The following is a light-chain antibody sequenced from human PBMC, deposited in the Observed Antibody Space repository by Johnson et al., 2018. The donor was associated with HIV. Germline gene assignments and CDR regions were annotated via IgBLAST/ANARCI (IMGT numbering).Light chain of an antibody. CDR2: KDN. V-gene: IGLV1-51*02. CDR1: RTNIGNNF. J-gene: IGLJ1*01. Sequence: QSILTQPPSVSAAPGQKVTISCSGSRTNIGNNFVSWYQQFPGTAPKLLIYKDNKRPSGIPDRFSGSRSGTSATLGISGLQTGDEADYYCATWDSGPNSEGIFGTGTKVTVL. CDR3: ATWDSGPNSEGI.